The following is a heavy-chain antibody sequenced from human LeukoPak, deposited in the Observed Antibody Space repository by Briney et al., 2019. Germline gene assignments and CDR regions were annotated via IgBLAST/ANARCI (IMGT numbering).Heavy chain of an antibody. CDR2: IKQDGSEI. CDR1: GFTFSTYW. D-gene: IGHD2-15*01. J-gene: IGHJ3*02. Sequence: GGSLRLSCTASGFTFSTYWMSWVRQAQGKGLEWVANIKQDGSEIYYVDSVKGRFTISRDNAKNSLYLQMNNLRAEDTAVYYCASLIWGGGLDIWGQGTMVTVSS. V-gene: IGHV3-7*01. CDR3: ASLIWGGGLDI.